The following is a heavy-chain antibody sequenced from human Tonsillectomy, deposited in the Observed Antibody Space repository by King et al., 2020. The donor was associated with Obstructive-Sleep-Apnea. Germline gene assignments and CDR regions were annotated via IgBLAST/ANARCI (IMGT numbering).Heavy chain of an antibody. CDR2: MFTSGST. V-gene: IGHV4-4*07. CDR3: ARDVPYDWLVPYYYYGMDV. J-gene: IGHJ6*02. D-gene: IGHD3-9*01. CDR1: GGSISSYS. Sequence: QLQESGPGLVKPSETLSLTCTVSGGSISSYSWAWIRQPAGEGLEWIGRMFTSGSTNCNPSLNSRVTMSVDTSKNQFSLTLSSVTAADTAVYYFARDVPYDWLVPYYYYGMDVWGQGTTVTVSS.